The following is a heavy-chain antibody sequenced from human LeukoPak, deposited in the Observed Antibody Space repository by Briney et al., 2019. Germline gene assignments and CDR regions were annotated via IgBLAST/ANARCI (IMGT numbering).Heavy chain of an antibody. J-gene: IGHJ6*02. V-gene: IGHV5-51*01. CDR1: GYSFTSYW. Sequence: GESLKISCKGSGYSFTSYWIGWVRQMPGKGLEWMGIIYPGDSDTRYSPSFQGQVTISADKSISTAHLQWSSLKASDTAMYYCATRARTYDFWSGYSGYYGMDVWGQGTTVTVSS. CDR2: IYPGDSDT. CDR3: ATRARTYDFWSGYSGYYGMDV. D-gene: IGHD3-3*01.